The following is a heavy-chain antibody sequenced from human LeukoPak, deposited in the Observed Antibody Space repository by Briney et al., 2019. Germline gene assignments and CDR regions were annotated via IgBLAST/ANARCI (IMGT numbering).Heavy chain of an antibody. Sequence: ASVKVSCKTSGYAFTRDAISWMRRAPGQGLEWMGWISTYNGNTNYAPNLQGRVTMTTDTSTTTAYMELRSLRSDDTAVYYCARVMTTVVTAHAFDIWGQGTMVTVSS. CDR3: ARVMTTVVTAHAFDI. CDR2: ISTYNGNT. V-gene: IGHV1-18*01. CDR1: GYAFTRDA. J-gene: IGHJ3*02. D-gene: IGHD4-23*01.